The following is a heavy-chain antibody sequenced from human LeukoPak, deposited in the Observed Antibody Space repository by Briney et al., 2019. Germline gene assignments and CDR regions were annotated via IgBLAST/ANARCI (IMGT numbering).Heavy chain of an antibody. CDR1: GFTFSSSG. Sequence: GGSLRLSCAASGFTFSSSGMHWVRQAPGKGLEWVAAIWYDGSNKFYADSVKGRFTISRDNSKNTLYLQMNSLRVEDTAVYYCARAYYGDYSPNGYWGQGTLVTVSP. V-gene: IGHV3-33*01. J-gene: IGHJ4*02. CDR3: ARAYYGDYSPNGY. CDR2: IWYDGSNK. D-gene: IGHD4-17*01.